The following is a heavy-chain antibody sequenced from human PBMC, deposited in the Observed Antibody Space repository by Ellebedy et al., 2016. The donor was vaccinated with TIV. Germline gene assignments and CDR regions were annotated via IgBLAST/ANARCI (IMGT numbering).Heavy chain of an antibody. J-gene: IGHJ2*01. CDR2: IWYDGGNK. V-gene: IGHV3-33*01. CDR1: GFIFSTYG. Sequence: PGGSLRLSCEASGFIFSTYGMHWVRQAPGTGLEWVAFIWYDGGNKYYADSVKGRFTISRDNSKNTLYLQMNNLGAEDTAVFYCARKVPAPTTVPPNWYFDLWGRGTLVTVSS. D-gene: IGHD4-17*01. CDR3: ARKVPAPTTVPPNWYFDL.